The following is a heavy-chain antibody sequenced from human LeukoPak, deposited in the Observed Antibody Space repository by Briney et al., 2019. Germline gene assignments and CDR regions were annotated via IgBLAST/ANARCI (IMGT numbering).Heavy chain of an antibody. CDR2: IYYSGST. CDR1: GGSISSGGYY. Sequence: SETLSLTCTVSGGSISSGGYYWSWIRQHPGKGLEWIGYIYYSGSTYYNPSLRSRVTISVDTSKNQFSLKLSSVTAADTAVYYCARGYHGHYYDSSGSIDYWGQGTPVTVSS. V-gene: IGHV4-31*03. CDR3: ARGYHGHYYDSSGSIDY. D-gene: IGHD3-22*01. J-gene: IGHJ4*02.